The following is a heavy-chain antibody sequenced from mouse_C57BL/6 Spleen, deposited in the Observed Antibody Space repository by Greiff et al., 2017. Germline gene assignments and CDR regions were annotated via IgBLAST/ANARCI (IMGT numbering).Heavy chain of an antibody. D-gene: IGHD2-3*01. Sequence: EVKLVESGGGLVKPGGSLKLSCAASGFTFSDYGMHWVRQAPEKGLEWVAYISSGSSTIYYADTVKGRFTISRDNAKNTLFLQMTSLRSEDTAMYYWVPYDAYAMDYWGQGTSVTVSS. V-gene: IGHV5-17*01. CDR2: ISSGSSTI. CDR3: VPYDAYAMDY. CDR1: GFTFSDYG. J-gene: IGHJ4*01.